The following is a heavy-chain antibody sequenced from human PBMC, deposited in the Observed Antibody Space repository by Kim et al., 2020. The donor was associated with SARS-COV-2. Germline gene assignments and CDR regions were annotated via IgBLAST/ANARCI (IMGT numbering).Heavy chain of an antibody. CDR1: GINFSSSW. CDR2: IKHNSKEK. CDR3: ARDPANTAWGAFDQ. D-gene: IGHD3-16*01. J-gene: IGHJ4*02. V-gene: IGHV3-7*01. Sequence: GGSLRLSCTASGINFSSSWMTWVRQAPGKGLEWVASIKHNSKEKQYVDSVKGRFTISRDNAKNTVELQMNNLRVEDMAVYYCARDPANTAWGAFDQWGQGTLVIVSS.